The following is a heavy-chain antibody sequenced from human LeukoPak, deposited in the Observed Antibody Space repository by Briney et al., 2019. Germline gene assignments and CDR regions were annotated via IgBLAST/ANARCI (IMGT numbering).Heavy chain of an antibody. CDR2: ISGSGGST. D-gene: IGHD6-13*01. CDR3: AAMVGGTSWYLFDY. CDR1: GFTFSSYA. J-gene: IGHJ4*02. Sequence: GGSLRLSCAASGFTFSSYAMSWVRQAPGKGLEWVSAISGSGGSTYYADSVKGRFTISRDNSKNTLYLQMNSLRAEDTAVYYCAAMVGGTSWYLFDYWGQGTLVTVSS. V-gene: IGHV3-23*01.